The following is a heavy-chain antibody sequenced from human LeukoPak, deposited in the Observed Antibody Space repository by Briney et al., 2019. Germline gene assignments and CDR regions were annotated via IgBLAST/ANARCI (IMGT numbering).Heavy chain of an antibody. CDR2: ITGSGGST. V-gene: IGHV3-23*01. CDR3: AKGGWFGELLGAEAFDY. D-gene: IGHD3-10*01. J-gene: IGHJ4*02. Sequence: GGSLRLSCAASEFTFSSYAMSWVRQAPGKGLEWVSVITGSGGSTYYADSVKGRFTISRDTSKNTLYLQMNSLRADDTAVYYCAKGGWFGELLGAEAFDYWGQGTLVTVSS. CDR1: EFTFSSYA.